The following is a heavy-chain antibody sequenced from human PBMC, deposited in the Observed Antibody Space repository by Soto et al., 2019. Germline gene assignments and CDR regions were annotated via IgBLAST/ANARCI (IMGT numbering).Heavy chain of an antibody. Sequence: PGGPLRLSCAASGFTFSSYGMHWVRPAPDKGLEWEAVIWYDGSNKYYADSVKGRFTISRDNSKNTLYLQMNSLRAEDTAVYYCARDPGYCSSTSCYGSFDYWGQGTLVTVSS. CDR1: GFTFSSYG. J-gene: IGHJ4*02. D-gene: IGHD2-2*01. CDR3: ARDPGYCSSTSCYGSFDY. CDR2: IWYDGSNK. V-gene: IGHV3-33*01.